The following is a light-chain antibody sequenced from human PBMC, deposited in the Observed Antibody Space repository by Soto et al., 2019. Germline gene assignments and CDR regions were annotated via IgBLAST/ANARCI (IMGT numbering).Light chain of an antibody. V-gene: IGLV2-23*01. CDR2: EGS. CDR1: SSDVGSYNL. CDR3: CPYAGSSTLV. Sequence: QSALTQPASVSGSPGQSITISCTGTSSDVGSYNLVSWYQQHTGKAPKLMIYEGSKRPSGVSNRFSGSKSGNTASLTISGLQAEDEADYYCCPYAGSSTLVFGGGSELTVL. J-gene: IGLJ2*01.